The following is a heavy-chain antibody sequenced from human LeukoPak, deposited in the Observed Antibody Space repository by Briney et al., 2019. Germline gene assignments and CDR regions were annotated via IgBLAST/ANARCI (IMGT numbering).Heavy chain of an antibody. CDR2: IYPGDSDI. V-gene: IGHV5-51*01. Sequence: GESLKISCKGSGYSFPNYWIGWVRQMPGKGLEWMGIIYPGDSDIRYSPSFQGQVTISADKSISTAYLQWSSLRASDTAMYYCAIRYSGSYNDYWGQGTLVTVSS. D-gene: IGHD1-26*01. CDR3: AIRYSGSYNDY. J-gene: IGHJ4*02. CDR1: GYSFPNYW.